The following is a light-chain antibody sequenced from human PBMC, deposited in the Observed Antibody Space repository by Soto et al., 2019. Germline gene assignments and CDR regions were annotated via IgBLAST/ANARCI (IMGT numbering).Light chain of an antibody. Sequence: IVLTQSPGTLSLSPGESATLSCRASQSVSAAHLACYQQKPGQAPRLLLYGASTRATGIPDRFSASGSGPDFTRTISKVEPEDFAVFYCHHYGSSPLTFGGGTKVDIK. CDR2: GAS. CDR3: HHYGSSPLT. V-gene: IGKV3-20*01. CDR1: QSVSAAH. J-gene: IGKJ4*01.